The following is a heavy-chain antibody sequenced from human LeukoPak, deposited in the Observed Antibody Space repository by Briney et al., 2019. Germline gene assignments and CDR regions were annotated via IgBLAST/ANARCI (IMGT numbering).Heavy chain of an antibody. Sequence: KPGESLKISCKCSGYSFTSYWIGWVRQMPGKGLEWMGIFYPGDSDTRYSPSFQGQVTISADKSISTAYLQWSSLKASDTAMYYCARAGYCSSTSRYTTFDYWGQGTLVTVSS. CDR1: GYSFTSYW. D-gene: IGHD2-2*02. J-gene: IGHJ4*02. V-gene: IGHV5-51*01. CDR3: ARAGYCSSTSRYTTFDY. CDR2: FYPGDSDT.